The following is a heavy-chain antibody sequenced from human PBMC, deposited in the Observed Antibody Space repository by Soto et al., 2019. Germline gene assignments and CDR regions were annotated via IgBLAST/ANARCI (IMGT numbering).Heavy chain of an antibody. CDR3: TSDTFGLRDT. V-gene: IGHV3-74*01. CDR1: GFPFSHYW. CDR2: INPAGTIT. J-gene: IGHJ5*02. D-gene: IGHD3-16*01. Sequence: QMVESGGGSVQPGGSLRLSCAASGFPFSHYWMHWVRQTPGKGLVWVSRINPAGTITNYADSVEGRFTISRDNADSALVLQMNSLSAEYTAIYYCTSDTFGLRDTWGQGTLVTVSS.